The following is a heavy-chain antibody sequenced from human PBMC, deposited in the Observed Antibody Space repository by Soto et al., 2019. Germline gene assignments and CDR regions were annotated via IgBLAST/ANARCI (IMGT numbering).Heavy chain of an antibody. V-gene: IGHV4-4*07. CDR2: VHTSGTF. CDR3: ARDNVVSKGYGMDV. D-gene: IGHD2-15*01. Sequence: QVQLQESGPGLVKPSETLSLTCNVSGGSMSSAYWSWLRQPAGKSLEWIGRVHTSGTFNYNTSLKSRVTVSVDTSKNPVSLRLRSVTAADTAVYYCARDNVVSKGYGMDVWGQGTTVTVSS. J-gene: IGHJ6*02. CDR1: GGSMSSAY.